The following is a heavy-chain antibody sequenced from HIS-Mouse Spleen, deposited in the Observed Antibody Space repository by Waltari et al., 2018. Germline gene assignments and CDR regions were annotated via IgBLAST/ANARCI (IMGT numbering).Heavy chain of an antibody. CDR3: ARGHDYSNYFDY. CDR2: MNPNSGKT. Sequence: QVQLVQSAAEVKKPGASVKVSCKASGYTFTSYDINWLRQATGQGLEWMGWMNPNSGKTGYAQKFQGRVTMTRNTSISTAYMELSSLGSEDTAVYYCARGHDYSNYFDYWGQGTLVTVSS. J-gene: IGHJ4*02. D-gene: IGHD4-4*01. V-gene: IGHV1-8*01. CDR1: GYTFTSYD.